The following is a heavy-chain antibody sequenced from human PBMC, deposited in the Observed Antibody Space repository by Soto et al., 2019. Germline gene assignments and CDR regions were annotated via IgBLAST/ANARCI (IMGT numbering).Heavy chain of an antibody. CDR1: GFTFSSYA. Sequence: GGSLRLSCAASGFTFSSYAMSWVRQAPGKGLEWVSAISGSGGSTYYADSVKGRFTISRDNSKNTLYLQMNSLRAEDTAVYYCAKMDRGGNYDILTGRLGYWGQGTLVTVSS. CDR3: AKMDRGGNYDILTGRLGY. J-gene: IGHJ4*02. D-gene: IGHD3-9*01. CDR2: ISGSGGST. V-gene: IGHV3-23*01.